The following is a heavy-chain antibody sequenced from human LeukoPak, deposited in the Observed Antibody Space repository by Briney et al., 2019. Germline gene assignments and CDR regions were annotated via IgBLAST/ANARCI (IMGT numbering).Heavy chain of an antibody. D-gene: IGHD5-18*01. Sequence: GGSLRLSCAASGFTFSSYAMSWVRQAPGKGLEWVSAISGSGGSTYYADSVKGRFTISRDNSKNTLYLQMNSLRAEDTAVYYCAKDQLRHEPASLHTAMFHYYYYGMDVWGQGTTVTVSS. J-gene: IGHJ6*02. CDR2: ISGSGGST. V-gene: IGHV3-23*01. CDR1: GFTFSSYA. CDR3: AKDQLRHEPASLHTAMFHYYYYGMDV.